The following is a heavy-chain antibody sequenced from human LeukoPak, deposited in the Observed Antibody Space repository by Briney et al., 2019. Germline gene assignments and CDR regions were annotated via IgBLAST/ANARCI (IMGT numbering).Heavy chain of an antibody. J-gene: IGHJ4*02. Sequence: SGGSLRLSCAASGFTFSNYWMHWVRQAPGKGLVWASRINNDGSSRNYADSVKGRFTISRDNAKNTLYLQMNSLRAEDTAVYYCASASSHRIAAGGDYWGQGTLVTVSS. CDR3: ASASSHRIAAGGDY. D-gene: IGHD6-13*01. V-gene: IGHV3-74*01. CDR2: INNDGSSR. CDR1: GFTFSNYW.